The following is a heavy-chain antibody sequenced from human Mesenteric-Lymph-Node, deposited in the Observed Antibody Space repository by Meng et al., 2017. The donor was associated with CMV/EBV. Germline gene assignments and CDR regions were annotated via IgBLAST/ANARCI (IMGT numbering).Heavy chain of an antibody. D-gene: IGHD3-3*01. Sequence: GESLKISCAASGFTFSSYAMHWVRQAPGKGLEWVAVISYDGSNKYYADSVKGRFTISRDNSKNTLYLQVNSLRAEDTALYYCAKGGYDFWSGYLSPLYYDYAMDVWGQGTTVTVSS. CDR3: AKGGYDFWSGYLSPLYYDYAMDV. J-gene: IGHJ6*02. V-gene: IGHV3-30*04. CDR1: GFTFSSYA. CDR2: ISYDGSNK.